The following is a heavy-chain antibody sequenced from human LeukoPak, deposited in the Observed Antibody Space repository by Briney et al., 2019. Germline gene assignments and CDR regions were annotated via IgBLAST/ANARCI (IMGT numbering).Heavy chain of an antibody. Sequence: SETLSLTCTVSIGSISSNNYYWGWIRQPPGKGLEWIGSIYYSGSTYYNPSLKSRVTISVDTSKNQFSLKLNSVTAADTAVYYCAREADLTDSSTWYDKVTKTYYFDYWGQGTLVTVSS. V-gene: IGHV4-39*07. D-gene: IGHD6-13*01. CDR2: IYYSGST. J-gene: IGHJ4*02. CDR1: IGSISSNNYY. CDR3: AREADLTDSSTWYDKVTKTYYFDY.